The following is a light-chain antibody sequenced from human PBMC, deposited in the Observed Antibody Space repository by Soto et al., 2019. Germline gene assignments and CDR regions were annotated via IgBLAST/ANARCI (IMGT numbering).Light chain of an antibody. CDR3: QHSPASPIT. CDR2: DAS. V-gene: IGKV1-5*01. Sequence: DIKMNISPSTLSAPVGDRVTITCRASQSISSWLAWYQQKPGKAPKLLIYDASSLESGVPSRFSGSGSGTEFTLTISSLQPDDFATYYCQHSPASPITFGQGTRLEV. CDR1: QSISSW. J-gene: IGKJ5*01.